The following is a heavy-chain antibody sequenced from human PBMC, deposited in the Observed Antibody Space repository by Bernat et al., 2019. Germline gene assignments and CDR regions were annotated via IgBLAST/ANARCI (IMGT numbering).Heavy chain of an antibody. J-gene: IGHJ4*02. V-gene: IGHV1-2*02. D-gene: IGHD6-13*01. CDR1: GYTFTSYG. Sequence: QVQLMQSGAEVKKPGASVKVSCKASGYTFTSYGISWVRRAPGQGLEWMGWINPYNGGRDYAQKFQGRVTMTRDTSISTAYMELSRLRSDDTAVYYCVRGIAAAEDYWGQGTLVTVSS. CDR3: VRGIAAAEDY. CDR2: INPYNGGR.